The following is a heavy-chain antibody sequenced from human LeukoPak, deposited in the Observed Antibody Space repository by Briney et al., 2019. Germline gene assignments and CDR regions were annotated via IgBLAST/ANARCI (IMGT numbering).Heavy chain of an antibody. Sequence: SETLSLTCAVSGVSISSSEWWSWVRQPPGEGLGWIGENHRDGRTRYNPSLKSRITMSIDYSKNQFSLKVSSVTAADTAIYYCGKTDIYFNPIDYWGPGSLVTVSS. J-gene: IGHJ4*02. V-gene: IGHV4-4*02. CDR2: NHRDGRT. D-gene: IGHD3-9*01. CDR1: GVSISSSEW. CDR3: GKTDIYFNPIDY.